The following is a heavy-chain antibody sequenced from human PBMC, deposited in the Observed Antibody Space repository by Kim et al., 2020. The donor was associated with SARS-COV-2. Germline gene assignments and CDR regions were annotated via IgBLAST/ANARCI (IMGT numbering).Heavy chain of an antibody. CDR1: GFTFSNYA. V-gene: IGHV3-23*01. CDR2: IRGKAGST. Sequence: GGSLRLSCAASGFTFSNYAMSWVRQAPGKGLEWVSAIRGKAGSTNYADSAKGRVSITRDNANQTLNLQMHSLRAEVTAADYCSKDTYICHYYLREYYYG. J-gene: IGHJ6*01. CDR3: SKDTYICHYYLREYYYG. D-gene: IGHD1-26*01.